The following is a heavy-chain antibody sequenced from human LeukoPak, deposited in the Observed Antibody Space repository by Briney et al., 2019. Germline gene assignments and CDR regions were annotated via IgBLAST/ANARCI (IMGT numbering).Heavy chain of an antibody. V-gene: IGHV3-7*01. Sequence: GGSLRLSCAASGFTFSSYWMSWVRQAPGKGLEWVANIKQDGSEKYYVDSVKSRFTISRDNAKNSLYLQMNSLRAEDTAVYYCAREAGGMTHYFYYFDYWGQGTLVTVSS. CDR3: AREAGGMTHYFYYFDY. J-gene: IGHJ4*02. D-gene: IGHD2/OR15-2a*01. CDR1: GFTFSSYW. CDR2: IKQDGSEK.